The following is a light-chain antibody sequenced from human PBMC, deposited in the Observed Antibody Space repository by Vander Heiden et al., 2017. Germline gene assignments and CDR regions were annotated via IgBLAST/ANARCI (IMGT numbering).Light chain of an antibody. V-gene: IGLV6-57*02. CDR2: DNF. CDR3: QSYDHINVV. CDR1: SGRIASNY. J-gene: IGLJ2*01. Sequence: NLMLTQPQSASESPAKTVTISCTGSSGRIASNYVQWYQQRPGSAPTTVIYDNFQRPSGVPDRFSASIDSSSNSASLTISGLKTEDEAHYYCQSYDHINVVFGGGTKLTVL.